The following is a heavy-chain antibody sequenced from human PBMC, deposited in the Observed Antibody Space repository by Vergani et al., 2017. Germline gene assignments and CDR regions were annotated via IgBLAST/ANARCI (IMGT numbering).Heavy chain of an antibody. J-gene: IGHJ5*02. CDR1: GGTFSSYT. Sequence: QVQLVESGGGVVQPGSSVKVSCKASGGTFSSYTISWVRQAPGQGLEWMGRIIPILGIANYAQKFQGRVTITADKSTSTAYMELSSLRSEDTAVYYCARGGGRGSRYQRYNWFDPWGQGTLVTVSS. CDR3: ARGGGRGSRYQRYNWFDP. D-gene: IGHD5-12*01. V-gene: IGHV1-69*09. CDR2: IIPILGIA.